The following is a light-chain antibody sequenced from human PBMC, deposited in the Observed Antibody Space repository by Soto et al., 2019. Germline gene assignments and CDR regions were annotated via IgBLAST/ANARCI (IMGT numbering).Light chain of an antibody. V-gene: IGKV3-15*01. CDR3: QQYNNWPPT. Sequence: EIVLTQSPGTLSFFPGERATLSCRASRSVTNNYLAWHQQKPGQTPRLLIYGASTRATGIPARFSGSGSGTEFTLTISSLQSEDFAVYYCQQYNNWPPTFGGGTKV. J-gene: IGKJ4*01. CDR1: RSVTNN. CDR2: GAS.